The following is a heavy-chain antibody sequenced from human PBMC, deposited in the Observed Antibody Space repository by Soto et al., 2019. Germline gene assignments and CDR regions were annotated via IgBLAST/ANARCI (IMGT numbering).Heavy chain of an antibody. CDR1: GFTFTTYW. CDR3: AKDSTSFNGIYDPFDI. Sequence: GGSLRLSCAASGFTFTTYWMHWVRQVPGKGLVWVSRIKGDGSSLSYADSVKGRCTISRDNVKNTVYLQMGSLRDDDTAVYYCAKDSTSFNGIYDPFDIWGQGTMVNVSS. CDR2: IKGDGSSL. D-gene: IGHD3-3*01. J-gene: IGHJ3*02. V-gene: IGHV3-74*01.